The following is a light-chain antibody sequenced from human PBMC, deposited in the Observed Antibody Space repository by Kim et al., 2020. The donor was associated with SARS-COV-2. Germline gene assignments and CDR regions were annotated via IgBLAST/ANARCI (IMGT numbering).Light chain of an antibody. J-gene: IGKJ2*01. CDR3: QQYNSYSYT. V-gene: IGKV1-5*01. CDR1: QSISRW. CDR2: DAS. Sequence: DIQMTQSPSTLSASVGDRVTITCRASQSISRWLAWYRQKPGKAPKLLIYDASSLESGVPSRFSGSGSGTEFSLTISSLQPDDFATYYCQQYNSYSYTFGQGTKLEI.